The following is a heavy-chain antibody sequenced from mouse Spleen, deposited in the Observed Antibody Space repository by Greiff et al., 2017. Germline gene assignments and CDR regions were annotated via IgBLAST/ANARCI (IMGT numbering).Heavy chain of an antibody. CDR3: ARHEEGGNDYDEGYYFDY. V-gene: IGHV1-62-2*01. D-gene: IGHD2-4*01. CDR1: GYTFTEYT. J-gene: IGHJ2*01. CDR2: FYPGSGSI. Sequence: QVQLQQSGAELVKPGASVKLSCKASGYTFTEYTIHWVKQRSGQGLEWIGWFYPGSGSIKYNEKFKDKATLTADKSSSTVYMELSRLTSEDSAVYFCARHEEGGNDYDEGYYFDYWGQGTTLTVSS.